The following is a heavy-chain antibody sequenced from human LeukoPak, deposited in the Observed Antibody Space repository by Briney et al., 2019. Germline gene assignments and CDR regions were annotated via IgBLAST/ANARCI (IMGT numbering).Heavy chain of an antibody. CDR2: IIPILGIA. V-gene: IGHV1-69*04. Sequence: ASVKVSCKASGGTFSSYAISWVRQAPGQGLEWMGRIIPILGIANYAQKFQGRVTITADKSASTAYMELSSLRSEDTAVYYCARDKYYDFWSGYHPHFDYWGQGTLVTVSS. CDR1: GGTFSSYA. D-gene: IGHD3-3*01. CDR3: ARDKYYDFWSGYHPHFDY. J-gene: IGHJ4*02.